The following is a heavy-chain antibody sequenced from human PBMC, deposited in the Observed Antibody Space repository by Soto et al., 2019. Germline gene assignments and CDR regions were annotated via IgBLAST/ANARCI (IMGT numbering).Heavy chain of an antibody. CDR2: IIPIFGTA. CDR1: GGTFSSYA. D-gene: IGHD3-16*02. Sequence: ASVKVSCKASGGTFSSYAISWVRQAPGQGLEWMGGIIPIFGTANYAQKFQGRVTITADKSTSTAYMELSSLRSEDTAVYYCAREFRDYVWGSYRSRDYFDYWGQGTLVTVSS. V-gene: IGHV1-69*06. CDR3: AREFRDYVWGSYRSRDYFDY. J-gene: IGHJ4*02.